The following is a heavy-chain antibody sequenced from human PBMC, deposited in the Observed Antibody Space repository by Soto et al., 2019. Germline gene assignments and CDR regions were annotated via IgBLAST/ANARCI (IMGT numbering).Heavy chain of an antibody. Sequence: PSETLSLTXTVSGGSISSYYWSWIRQPPGKGLEWIGYIYYSGSTNYNPSLKSRVTISVDTSKNQFSLKLSSVTAADTAVYYCARGRPYDFWSGYYTGGWFDPWGQGTLVTVSS. D-gene: IGHD3-3*01. CDR1: GGSISSYY. V-gene: IGHV4-59*01. CDR3: ARGRPYDFWSGYYTGGWFDP. J-gene: IGHJ5*02. CDR2: IYYSGST.